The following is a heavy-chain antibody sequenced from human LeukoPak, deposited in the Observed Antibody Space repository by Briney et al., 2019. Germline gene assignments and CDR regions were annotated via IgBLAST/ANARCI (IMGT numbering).Heavy chain of an antibody. Sequence: GGSLRLSCAASGFTFSSYGMHWVRQAPGKGLEWVAFIRYDGSNKYYADSVKGRFTISRDNAKNSLYLQMNSLRAEDTAVYYCARDSPSTVTTHPDYWGQGTLVTVSS. CDR1: GFTFSSYG. J-gene: IGHJ4*02. CDR3: ARDSPSTVTTHPDY. V-gene: IGHV3-30*02. CDR2: IRYDGSNK. D-gene: IGHD4-17*01.